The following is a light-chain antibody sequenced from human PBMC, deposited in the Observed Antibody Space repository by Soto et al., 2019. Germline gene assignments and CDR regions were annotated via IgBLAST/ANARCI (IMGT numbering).Light chain of an antibody. Sequence: DNQLTQSPSSISASVGDRVTITCRASQAVNSWLAWFQQKPGMAPKLVIYDVSSLQSGVPSRFSGSGSGTEFTLTISSLQPEDFATYYCQQADSFPTFGQGTRLEIK. V-gene: IGKV1-12*01. CDR3: QQADSFPT. J-gene: IGKJ5*01. CDR1: QAVNSW. CDR2: DVS.